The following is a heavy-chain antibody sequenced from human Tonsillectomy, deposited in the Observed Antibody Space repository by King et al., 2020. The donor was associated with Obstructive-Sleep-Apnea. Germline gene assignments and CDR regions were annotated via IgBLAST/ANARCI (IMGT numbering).Heavy chain of an antibody. CDR1: GFTFSSYP. V-gene: IGHV3-64D*06. J-gene: IGHJ4*02. CDR2: ISSNGDTT. D-gene: IGHD2-2*02. CDR3: VKTSFDTWSAAYYFDY. Sequence: VQLVESGEALVQPGGSLRLSCSASGFTFSSYPMHWVRQAPGKGLEYVSGISSNGDTTYYADSVKGRFTISRENSKNTLYFQMGGVRADDTALYYCVKTSFDTWSAAYYFDYWGQGTLVTVSS.